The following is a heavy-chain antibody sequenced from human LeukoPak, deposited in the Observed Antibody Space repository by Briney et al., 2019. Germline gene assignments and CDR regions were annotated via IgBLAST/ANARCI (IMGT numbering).Heavy chain of an antibody. Sequence: PSETLSLTCTVSGGSISTYYWSWIRRPPGKGLEWIAYTHASGPTNYNPSLKSRITISVDTSKNQFSLKLSSVTAADTAVYYCARHDAGIAARPFDNWGQGTLVTVSS. CDR2: THASGPT. V-gene: IGHV4-4*09. J-gene: IGHJ4*02. D-gene: IGHD6-6*01. CDR1: GGSISTYY. CDR3: ARHDAGIAARPFDN.